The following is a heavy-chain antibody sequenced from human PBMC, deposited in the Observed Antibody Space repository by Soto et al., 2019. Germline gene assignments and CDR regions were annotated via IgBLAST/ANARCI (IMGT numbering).Heavy chain of an antibody. Sequence: EVQLVESGGGLVQPGGSLRLSCAASGFTFTAYYMTWVRQVPGKGQEWVASINKDGSKQYYVDSVKGRFTISRDNAMNSLYLQMNSLRAGDTGLYYCSRENWFQDYWGQGTLVTVSS. V-gene: IGHV3-7*03. J-gene: IGHJ4*02. CDR1: GFTFTAYY. D-gene: IGHD3-10*01. CDR3: SRENWFQDY. CDR2: INKDGSKQ.